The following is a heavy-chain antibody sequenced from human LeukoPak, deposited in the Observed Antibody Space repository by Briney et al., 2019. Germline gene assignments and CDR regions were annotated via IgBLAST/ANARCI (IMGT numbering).Heavy chain of an antibody. CDR3: ARLPKSDYKALYYFDY. V-gene: IGHV5-51*01. D-gene: IGHD4-11*01. Sequence: GESLKISCKGSGYSFTSYWIGWVRQMPGKGLEWMGIIYPGDSDTRYSPSFRGQVTISADKSISTAYLQWSSLKASDTAMYYCARLPKSDYKALYYFDYWGQGTLVTVSS. CDR2: IYPGDSDT. CDR1: GYSFTSYW. J-gene: IGHJ4*02.